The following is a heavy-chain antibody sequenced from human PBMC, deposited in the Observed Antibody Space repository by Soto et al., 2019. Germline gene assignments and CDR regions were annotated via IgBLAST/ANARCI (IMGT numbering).Heavy chain of an antibody. CDR1: GFTVSSNY. V-gene: IGHV3-64*01. CDR2: ISSNGGST. D-gene: IGHD6-19*01. Sequence: HPGGSLRLSCAASGFTVSSNYMTWVRQAPGKGLEYVSAISSNGGSTYYANSVKGRFTISRDNSKNTLYLQMGSLRAEDMAVYYCARGFGWLDYWGQGTLVTVS. CDR3: ARGFGWLDY. J-gene: IGHJ4*02.